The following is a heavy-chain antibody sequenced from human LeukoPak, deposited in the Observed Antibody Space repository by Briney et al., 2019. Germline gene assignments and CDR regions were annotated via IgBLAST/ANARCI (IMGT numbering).Heavy chain of an antibody. J-gene: IGHJ5*02. CDR2: INSVGSST. V-gene: IGHV3-74*01. CDR3: ARAASGYGRFDP. CDR1: GFTFSSYW. Sequence: PGGSLRLSCAASGFTFSSYWMHWVRQAPGKGLVWVSRINSVGSSTSYADSVKGRFTVSRDNAKNTLYLQMNSLRAEDTAVYYCARAASGYGRFDPWGQGTLVTVSS. D-gene: IGHD5-12*01.